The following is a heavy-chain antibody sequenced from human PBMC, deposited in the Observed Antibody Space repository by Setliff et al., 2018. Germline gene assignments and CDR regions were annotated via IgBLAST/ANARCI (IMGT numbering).Heavy chain of an antibody. V-gene: IGHV4-61*02. Sequence: TLSLTCAVSGGSISSGSYYWSWIRQPAGKGLEWVGRLHTSGSTNYNPSLKSRLTISVDASTNQFSLKLYSVTAADTAVYYCRYWSGYYNNDYWGQGTLVTVSS. CDR3: RYWSGYYNNDY. D-gene: IGHD3-3*01. CDR1: GGSISSGSYY. CDR2: LHTSGST. J-gene: IGHJ4*02.